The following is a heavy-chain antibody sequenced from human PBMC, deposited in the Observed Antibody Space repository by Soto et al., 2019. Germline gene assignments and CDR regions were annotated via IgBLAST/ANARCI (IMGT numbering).Heavy chain of an antibody. V-gene: IGHV3-21*01. J-gene: IGHJ3*02. Sequence: GGSLRLSCAASGLTFSSYSMNWIRQAPGKGLEWVSSISSTTNYKYYADSVKGRFTICRDNAKNSLYLQMNSLRVEDTAVYYCARDRGYPDSFNIWGQGTTVTVSS. CDR1: GLTFSSYS. CDR3: ARDRGYPDSFNI. CDR2: ISSTTNYK. D-gene: IGHD3-10*01.